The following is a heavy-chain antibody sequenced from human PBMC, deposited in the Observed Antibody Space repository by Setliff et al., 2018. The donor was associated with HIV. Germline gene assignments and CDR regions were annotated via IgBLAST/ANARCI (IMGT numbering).Heavy chain of an antibody. Sequence: NPSETLSLTCAVYGGSVSGYYWSWIRQPPGKGLEWIGEINPSGSTNYNPSLKSRVTITADTSKNQFSLKLSSVTAADTAVYYCASGFSAFYHDTSGYYYYYWGQGTLVTVSS. CDR2: INPSGST. D-gene: IGHD3-22*01. CDR3: ASGFSAFYHDTSGYYYYY. V-gene: IGHV4-34*01. J-gene: IGHJ4*02. CDR1: GGSVSGYY.